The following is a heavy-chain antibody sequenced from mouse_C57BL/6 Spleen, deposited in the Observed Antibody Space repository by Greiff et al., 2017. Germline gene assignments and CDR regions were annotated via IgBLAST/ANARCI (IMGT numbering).Heavy chain of an antibody. D-gene: IGHD1-1*01. J-gene: IGHJ2*01. Sequence: QVQLQQPGAELVRPGSSVKLSCKASGYTFTSYWMHWVKQRPIQGLEWIGNIDPSDSETHYNQKFKDKATLTVDKSSSTAYMQLSSLTSEDSAVYYCALYYGSSFLFDYWGQGTTLTVSS. V-gene: IGHV1-52*01. CDR3: ALYYGSSFLFDY. CDR1: GYTFTSYW. CDR2: IDPSDSET.